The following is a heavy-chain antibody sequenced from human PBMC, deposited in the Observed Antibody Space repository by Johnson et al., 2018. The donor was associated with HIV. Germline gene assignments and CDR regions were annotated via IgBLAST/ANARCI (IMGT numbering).Heavy chain of an antibody. CDR2: IYSGGST. J-gene: IGHJ3*02. CDR1: GFTFDDYA. Sequence: VQLVESGGGLVQPGRSLRLSCAPSGFTFDDYAMHWVRQAPGKGLEWVSVIYSGGSTYYADSVKGRFTISRDNSKNTLYLQMNSLRAEDTAVYYCARDHLRRSHAFDIWGQGTMVTVSS. CDR3: ARDHLRRSHAFDI. D-gene: IGHD2-15*01. V-gene: IGHV3-66*01.